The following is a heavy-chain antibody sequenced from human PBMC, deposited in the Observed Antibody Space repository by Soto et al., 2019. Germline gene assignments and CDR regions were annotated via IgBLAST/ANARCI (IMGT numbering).Heavy chain of an antibody. CDR3: ARDAAVEYDFWSGSYSNWFNP. CDR2: INHRGST. D-gene: IGHD3-3*01. CDR1: GGSFSGYY. J-gene: IGHJ5*02. V-gene: IGHV4-34*01. Sequence: SETLSLTCAVDGGSFSGYYWSWIRQPPGKGLEWIGEINHRGSTNYNPSLKSRVTISVDTSKNQFSLKLSSVTAADTAVYYCARDAAVEYDFWSGSYSNWFNPWGQGTLVTVSS.